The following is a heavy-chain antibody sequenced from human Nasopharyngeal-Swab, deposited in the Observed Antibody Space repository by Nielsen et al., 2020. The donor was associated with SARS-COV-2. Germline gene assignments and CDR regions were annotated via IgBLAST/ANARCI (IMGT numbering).Heavy chain of an antibody. V-gene: IGHV4-34*01. CDR2: INHSGST. CDR1: GGSFSGYY. D-gene: IGHD3-22*01. J-gene: IGHJ3*02. CDR3: ARTDYDSSGYYLGMINAFDI. Sequence: SETLSLTCAVYGGSFSGYYWSWIRQPPGKGLEWIGEINHSGSTNYNPSLKSRVTISVDTSKNQFSLKLSSVTAADTAVYYCARTDYDSSGYYLGMINAFDIWGQGTMVTVSS.